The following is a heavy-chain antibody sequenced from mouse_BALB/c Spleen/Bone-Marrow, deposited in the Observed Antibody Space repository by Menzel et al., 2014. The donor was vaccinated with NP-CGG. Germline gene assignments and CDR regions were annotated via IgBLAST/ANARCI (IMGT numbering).Heavy chain of an antibody. Sequence: EVKLVESGGGLVKSGGSLKLSCAASGFTFSSYGMSWVRQTPEKRLEWVATISGGGSYTFYAGSVKGRFTISRDNAKNNLYRQLISLRSEDTALYYCARHAYYDQTEVSFVYWGQGTLVTVSA. J-gene: IGHJ3*01. CDR2: ISGGGSYT. V-gene: IGHV5-9-2*01. CDR1: GFTFSSYG. D-gene: IGHD2-4*01. CDR3: ARHAYYDQTEVSFVY.